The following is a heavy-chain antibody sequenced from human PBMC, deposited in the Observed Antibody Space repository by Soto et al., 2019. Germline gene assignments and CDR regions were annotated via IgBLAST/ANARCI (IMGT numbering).Heavy chain of an antibody. D-gene: IGHD5-18*01. CDR2: INPSGGST. Sequence: ASVKVSCKASGYTFTSYYMHWVRQAPGQGLEWMGIINPSGGSTSYAQKFQGRVTMTRDTSTSTVYMELSSLRSEDTAVYYCAIPEKDTAMGHYYYYGMDFWGQGTTVTVSS. V-gene: IGHV1-46*01. CDR1: GYTFTSYY. CDR3: AIPEKDTAMGHYYYYGMDF. J-gene: IGHJ6*02.